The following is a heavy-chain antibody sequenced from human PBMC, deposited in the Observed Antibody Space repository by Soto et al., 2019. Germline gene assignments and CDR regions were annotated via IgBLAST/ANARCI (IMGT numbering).Heavy chain of an antibody. J-gene: IGHJ3*02. CDR2: INPSGGST. V-gene: IGHV1-46*01. D-gene: IGHD3-22*01. Sequence: GASVKVSCKASGYTFTRYYMHWVRQAPGQGLEWMGIINPSGGSTSYAQKFQGRVTMTRDTSTSTVYMELSSLRSEDTAVYYCASPTRFDYYDSSGEDAFDIWGQGTMVTVSS. CDR1: GYTFTRYY. CDR3: ASPTRFDYYDSSGEDAFDI.